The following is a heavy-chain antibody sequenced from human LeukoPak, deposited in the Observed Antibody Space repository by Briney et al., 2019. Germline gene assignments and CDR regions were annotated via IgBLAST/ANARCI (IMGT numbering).Heavy chain of an antibody. CDR1: GYSFTSYW. Sequence: GESLKISCKGPGYSFTSYWIGWVRQMPGKGLEWMGIIYPGDSDTRYSPSFQGQVTISADKSISTAYLQWSSLKASDTAMYYCARHLGYCSSTSCRVDYWGQGTLVTVSS. J-gene: IGHJ4*02. CDR3: ARHLGYCSSTSCRVDY. V-gene: IGHV5-51*01. D-gene: IGHD2-2*01. CDR2: IYPGDSDT.